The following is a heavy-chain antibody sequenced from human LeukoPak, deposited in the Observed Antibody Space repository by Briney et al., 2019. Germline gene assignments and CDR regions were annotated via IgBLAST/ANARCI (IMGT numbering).Heavy chain of an antibody. D-gene: IGHD3-22*01. CDR3: ARDGTMIVAINWFDP. J-gene: IGHJ5*02. CDR2: IYFSGST. CDR1: GGSISS. V-gene: IGHV4-61*08. Sequence: SETLSLTCTVSGGSISSFYWSWFYWSWIRQPPGKGLEWIGYIYFSGSTNYNPSLKSRVTISVDTSKNQFSLKLSSVTAADTAVYYCARDGTMIVAINWFDPWGQGTLVTVSS.